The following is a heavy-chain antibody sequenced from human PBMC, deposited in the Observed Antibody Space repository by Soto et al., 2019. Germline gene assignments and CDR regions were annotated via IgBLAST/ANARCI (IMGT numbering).Heavy chain of an antibody. D-gene: IGHD3-3*02. V-gene: IGHV3-66*01. J-gene: IGHJ6*02. CDR1: GLTVSSKY. CDR3: AMTRTHFYYSGMDV. CDR2: VYSTGSK. Sequence: EVQLVESGGGLVQPGGSLRLSCAVSGLTVSSKYMSWVRQAPGKGLEWVSSVYSTGSKYYADSVKGRFTISRDESKNTLRLQMNSLRAEDTALYYCAMTRTHFYYSGMDVWGQGTTVTVSS.